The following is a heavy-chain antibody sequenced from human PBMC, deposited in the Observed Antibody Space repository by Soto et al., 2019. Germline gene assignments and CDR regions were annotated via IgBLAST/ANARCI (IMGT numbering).Heavy chain of an antibody. Sequence: GESLKISCKGSGYSFTSFWIGWVRQMPGKGLEWMGSINFGDSDIRYSPSFQGQVTISADKSISTAYLQWSSLKASDTAMYYCARSQGGGAYRSPFDYWGQGTLVTVSS. J-gene: IGHJ4*02. D-gene: IGHD2-21*01. CDR3: ARSQGGGAYRSPFDY. CDR1: GYSFTSFW. V-gene: IGHV5-51*01. CDR2: INFGDSDI.